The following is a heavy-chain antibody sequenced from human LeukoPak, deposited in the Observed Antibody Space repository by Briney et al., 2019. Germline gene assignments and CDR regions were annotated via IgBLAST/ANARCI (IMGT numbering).Heavy chain of an antibody. D-gene: IGHD1-7*01. CDR1: GGSVSSSTW. V-gene: IGHV2-70*11. CDR3: ARTPITGTTLVDY. CDR2: IDWDDDK. Sequence: TLSLTCAVSGGSVSSSTWSWIRQPPGKALEWLARIDWDDDKYYSTSLKTRLTISKDTSKNQVVLTMTNMDPVDTATYYCARTPITGTTLVDYWGQGTLVTVSS. J-gene: IGHJ4*02.